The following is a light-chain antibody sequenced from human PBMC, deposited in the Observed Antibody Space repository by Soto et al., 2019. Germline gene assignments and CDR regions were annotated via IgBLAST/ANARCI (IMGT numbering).Light chain of an antibody. CDR1: SSDVGGYNY. J-gene: IGLJ2*01. V-gene: IGLV2-14*01. Sequence: QSALTQPASVSGSPGQSITISCTGTSSDVGGYNYVSWYQQHSGKAPKLMIYDVSNRPSGVSNRLSGPKSGNTPSLTISGLQAEDEADYYCSSYTSSSTLVVFGGGTKLTVL. CDR2: DVS. CDR3: SSYTSSSTLVV.